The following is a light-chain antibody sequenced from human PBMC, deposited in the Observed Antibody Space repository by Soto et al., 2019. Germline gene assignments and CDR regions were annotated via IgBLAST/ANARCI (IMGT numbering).Light chain of an antibody. CDR2: GAS. Sequence: EIVLTQSQGTLSLSPGDRATLSCRASQSISSSHLAWYQQKPGQAPRLLIFGASTRAAGIPDRFSGSGSGTDFTLTVIRLEHEDFAIYYCQQYKNWLALTFGGGTKVEIK. CDR1: QSISSSH. J-gene: IGKJ4*01. CDR3: QQYKNWLALT. V-gene: IGKV3-20*01.